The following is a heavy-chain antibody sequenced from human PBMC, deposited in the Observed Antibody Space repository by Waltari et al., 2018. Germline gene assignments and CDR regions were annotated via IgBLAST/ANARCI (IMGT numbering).Heavy chain of an antibody. CDR1: GFTFGDYA. D-gene: IGHD6-6*01. CDR2: IRSKAYGGTT. Sequence: EVQLVESGGGLVQPGRSLRLSCTASGFTFGDYALSWFRQAPGKGLEWVGFIRSKAYGGTTEYAASVKGRFTISRDDSKSIAYLQMNSLKTEDTAVYYCTRPKYSSSSLEYFQHWGQGTLVTVSS. CDR3: TRPKYSSSSLEYFQH. J-gene: IGHJ1*01. V-gene: IGHV3-49*03.